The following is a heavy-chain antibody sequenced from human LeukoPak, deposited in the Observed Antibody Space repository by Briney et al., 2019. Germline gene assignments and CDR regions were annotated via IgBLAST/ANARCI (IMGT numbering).Heavy chain of an antibody. J-gene: IGHJ1*01. CDR2: IYNSGST. CDR1: GGPISSGDYY. CDR3: ARDGYGGNSRYFQH. D-gene: IGHD4-23*01. Sequence: SETLSLTCTVSGGPISSGDYYWSWIRQPPGKGLEWIGYIYNSGSTYYNPSLKSRVTISVDTSKNQFSLKLSSVTAADTAAYYCARDGYGGNSRYFQHWGQGTLVTVSS. V-gene: IGHV4-30-4*01.